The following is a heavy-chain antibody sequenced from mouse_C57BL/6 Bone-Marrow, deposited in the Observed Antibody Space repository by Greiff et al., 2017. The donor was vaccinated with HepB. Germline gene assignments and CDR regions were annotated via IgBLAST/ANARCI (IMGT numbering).Heavy chain of an antibody. CDR3: AREGGAQAFFAY. CDR2: INPGSGGT. V-gene: IGHV1-54*01. D-gene: IGHD3-2*02. J-gene: IGHJ3*01. Sequence: QVQLQQSGAELVRPGTSVKVSCKASGYAFTNYLIEWVKQRPGQGLEWIGVINPGSGGTNYNEKFKGKATLTADKSSSTAYMQLSSLTSEDSAVYFCAREGGAQAFFAYWGQGTLVTVSA. CDR1: GYAFTNYL.